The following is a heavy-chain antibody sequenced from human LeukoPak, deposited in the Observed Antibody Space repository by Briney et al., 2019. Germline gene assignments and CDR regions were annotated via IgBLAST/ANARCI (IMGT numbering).Heavy chain of an antibody. CDR1: GGTFSSYA. D-gene: IGHD3-22*01. Sequence: SVKVSCKASGGTFSSYAISWVRQAPGQGLEWMGGIIPIFGTANYAQKFQGRVTITTDESTSTAYMELSSLRSDDTAVYYCARVFDYYDSSGPLQHWGQGTLVTVSS. CDR2: IIPIFGTA. J-gene: IGHJ1*01. CDR3: ARVFDYYDSSGPLQH. V-gene: IGHV1-69*05.